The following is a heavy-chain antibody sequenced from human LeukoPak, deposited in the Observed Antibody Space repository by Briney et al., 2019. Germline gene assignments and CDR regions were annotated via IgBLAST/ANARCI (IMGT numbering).Heavy chain of an antibody. CDR2: INHSGST. J-gene: IGHJ1*01. D-gene: IGHD4-17*01. Sequence: SETLSLTCAVYGGSFSGYYWSWIRQPPGKGLEWIGEINHSGSTNYNPSLKSRVTILVDTSKNQFSLMLSTVTAADTAVYYCARGHSPVTTKVSYFQHWGQGTLVTVSS. CDR3: ARGHSPVTTKVSYFQH. V-gene: IGHV4-34*01. CDR1: GGSFSGYY.